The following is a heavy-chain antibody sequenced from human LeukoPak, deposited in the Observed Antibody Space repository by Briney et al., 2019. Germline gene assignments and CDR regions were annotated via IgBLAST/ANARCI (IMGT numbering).Heavy chain of an antibody. CDR3: AKVYAFGGVIDLLDY. V-gene: IGHV3-30*18. Sequence: GGSLRLSCAASGFTFSSYGMHWVRQAPGKGLEWVAVISYDGSNKYYADSVKGRFTISRDNSKNTLYLQMNSLRAEDTAVYYCAKVYAFGGVIDLLDYWGQGTLVTVSS. CDR1: GFTFSSYG. CDR2: ISYDGSNK. J-gene: IGHJ4*02. D-gene: IGHD3-16*02.